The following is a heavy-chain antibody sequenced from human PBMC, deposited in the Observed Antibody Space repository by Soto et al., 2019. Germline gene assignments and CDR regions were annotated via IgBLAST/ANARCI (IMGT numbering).Heavy chain of an antibody. D-gene: IGHD6-6*01. J-gene: IGHJ5*02. CDR3: ARSFSISSLRCFDP. CDR2: IYYSGST. Sequence: PSETLSLTCTVSGGSISSGDYYWSWIRQPPGKGLEWIGYIYYSGSTYYNPSLKSRVTISVDTSKNQFSLELSSVTAADTAVYYCARSFSISSLRCFDPCGQGTLVTVSS. V-gene: IGHV4-30-4*01. CDR1: GGSISSGDYY.